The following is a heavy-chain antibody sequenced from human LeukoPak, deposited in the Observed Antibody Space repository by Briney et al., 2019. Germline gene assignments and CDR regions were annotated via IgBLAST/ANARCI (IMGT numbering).Heavy chain of an antibody. CDR2: IHYSGSP. CDR3: ARDGYCSSTSCSYYFDY. V-gene: IGHV4-59*12. D-gene: IGHD2-2*03. Sequence: SETLSLTCTVSGGSNYWSWIRQPPGKGLEWIGYIHYSGSPNYNPSLKSRVTISIDTSNNQFSLKLNSVTAADTAVYYCARDGYCSSTSCSYYFDYWGQGTLVTVSS. CDR1: GGSNY. J-gene: IGHJ4*02.